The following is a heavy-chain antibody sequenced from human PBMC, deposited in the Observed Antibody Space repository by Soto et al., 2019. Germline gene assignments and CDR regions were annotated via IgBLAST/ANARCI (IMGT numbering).Heavy chain of an antibody. J-gene: IGHJ4*02. D-gene: IGHD4-17*01. CDR3: ARGQREDTVTTYDY. CDR1: GGSFSGYY. V-gene: IGHV4-34*01. CDR2: INHSGST. Sequence: ETLSLTCAVYGGSFSGYYWSWIRQPPGKGLEWIGEINHSGSTNYNPSLKSRVTISVDTSKNQFSLKLSSVTAADTAVYYCARGQREDTVTTYDYWGQGTLVTVSS.